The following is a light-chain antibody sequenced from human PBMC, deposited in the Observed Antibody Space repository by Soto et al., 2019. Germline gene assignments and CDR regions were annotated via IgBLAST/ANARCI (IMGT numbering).Light chain of an antibody. J-gene: IGLJ2*01. Sequence: QSVLTQPASVSGSPGQSITISCTGTSSDVGSYNFVSWYQHHPGKAPKLMISEVSKRPSGVSTRFSGSKSGNTASLTISGLQAEDEADYYCSSYAGSDTWVFGGGTKLTVL. CDR2: EVS. CDR3: SSYAGSDTWV. V-gene: IGLV2-23*02. CDR1: SSDVGSYNF.